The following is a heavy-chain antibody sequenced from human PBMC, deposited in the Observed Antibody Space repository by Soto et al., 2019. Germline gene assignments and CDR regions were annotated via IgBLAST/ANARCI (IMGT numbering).Heavy chain of an antibody. V-gene: IGHV3-23*01. D-gene: IGHD4-17*01. CDR2: ISGSGANT. Sequence: EVQLLESGGGLVQPGGSLRLSCAASGFTFTSYAMSWVRQAPGKGLEWVSGISGSGANTFYADSVKGRLTISRDNSKNTLFLQMNSLRAEDTAAYYCAKAGVYGDYVGTWGQGTLVTVSS. CDR3: AKAGVYGDYVGT. CDR1: GFTFTSYA. J-gene: IGHJ4*02.